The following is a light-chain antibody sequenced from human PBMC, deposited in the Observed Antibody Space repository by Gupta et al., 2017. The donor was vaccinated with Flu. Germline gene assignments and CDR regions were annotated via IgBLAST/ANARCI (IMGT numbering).Light chain of an antibody. CDR3: QQSYGTRWT. CDR1: HNIGVY. Sequence: PSCLSASVGERVTITCRASHNIGVYLNWYQQKPGKAPQLLMYTAAILQTGVPSRFSGSRSGTDFTLTINGLQPEDIGTYYCQQSYGTRWTFGQGTKVGI. V-gene: IGKV1-39*01. J-gene: IGKJ1*01. CDR2: TAA.